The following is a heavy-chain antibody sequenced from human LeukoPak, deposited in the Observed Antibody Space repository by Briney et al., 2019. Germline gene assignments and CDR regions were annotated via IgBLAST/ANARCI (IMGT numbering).Heavy chain of an antibody. V-gene: IGHV4-39*01. D-gene: IGHD5-24*01. CDR2: IYYSGST. CDR3: ARLEMATIDY. CDR1: GGSISSSSYY. Sequence: SETLSLTCTVSGGSISSSSYYWGWIRQPPGKGLEWIGSIYYSGSTYYNPSLKSRVTISVDTSKNQFSLKLSSVTAADTAVYYCARLEMATIDYWGQGTLVTASS. J-gene: IGHJ4*02.